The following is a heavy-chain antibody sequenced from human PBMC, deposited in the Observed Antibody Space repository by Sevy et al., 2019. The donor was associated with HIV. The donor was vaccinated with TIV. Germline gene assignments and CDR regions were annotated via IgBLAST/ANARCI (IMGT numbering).Heavy chain of an antibody. CDR1: GFILGYYA. CDR3: ARDFYEFGDPRGLDY. CDR2: SSYDGGNI. D-gene: IGHD4-17*01. V-gene: IGHV3-30-3*01. J-gene: IGHJ4*02. Sequence: GGSLRLSCTASGFILGYYAVHWVRQAPGKGLEWVAVSSYDGGNIYYADSVQGRFTVSRDNSKNTLYLQMNSLRPEDTAMYYCARDFYEFGDPRGLDYWGQGVLVTVSS.